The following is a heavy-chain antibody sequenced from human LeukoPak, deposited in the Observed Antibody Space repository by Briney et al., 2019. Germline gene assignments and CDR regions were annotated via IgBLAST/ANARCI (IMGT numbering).Heavy chain of an antibody. J-gene: IGHJ4*02. CDR2: INPNSGGT. V-gene: IGHV1-2*02. CDR3: ARDFSDIAVADNFDY. CDR1: GYTFTGYY. Sequence: ASVKVSCKASGYTFTGYYMYWVRQAPGQGLEWMGWINPNSGGTNYAQKFQGRVTMTRDTSISTAYMELSRLRSDDTAVYYCARDFSDIAVADNFDYWGQGTLVTVSS. D-gene: IGHD6-19*01.